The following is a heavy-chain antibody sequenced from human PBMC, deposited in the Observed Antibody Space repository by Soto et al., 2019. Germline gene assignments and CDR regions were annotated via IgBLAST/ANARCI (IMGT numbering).Heavy chain of an antibody. CDR3: ASMVRGAPVGF. CDR1: GLTVSSNY. J-gene: IGHJ4*02. Sequence: SLRLSCAVSGLTVSSNYMSWVRQAPGKGLEWVSVIYSDGGTYYADSVKGRFTISKDNSKNTLYLQMSRLRAEDTAMYYCASMVRGAPVGFWGQGTLVTVSS. CDR2: IYSDGGT. V-gene: IGHV3-53*01. D-gene: IGHD3-10*01.